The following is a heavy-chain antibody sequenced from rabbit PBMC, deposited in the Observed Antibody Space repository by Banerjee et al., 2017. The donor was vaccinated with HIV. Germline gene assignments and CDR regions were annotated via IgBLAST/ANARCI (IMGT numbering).Heavy chain of an antibody. D-gene: IGHD4-1*01. CDR3: ARDLAGVTGWNFNL. V-gene: IGHV1S45*01. J-gene: IGHJ4*01. Sequence: QEQLEESGGGLVKPEGSLTLTCKASGIDFSNYWMCWVRQAPGKGLEWIGCIYGGDGRTEYASWAKGRITISKTSSTTVTLQMTSLTAADTATYFCARDLAGVTGWNFNLWGQGTLVTIS. CDR2: IYGGDGRT. CDR1: GIDFSNYW.